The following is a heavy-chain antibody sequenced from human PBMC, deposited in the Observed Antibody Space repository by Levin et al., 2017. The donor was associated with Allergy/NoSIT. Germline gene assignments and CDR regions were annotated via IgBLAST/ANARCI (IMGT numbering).Heavy chain of an antibody. V-gene: IGHV1-46*01. CDR3: ARARCSSTSCQAIKSLRAFDI. D-gene: IGHD2-2*01. J-gene: IGHJ3*02. Sequence: ASVKVSCKASGYTFTSYYMHWVRQAPGQGLEWMGIINPSGGSTSYAQKFQGRVTMTRDTSTSTVYMELSSLRSEDTAVYYCARARCSSTSCQAIKSLRAFDIWGQGTMVTVSS. CDR1: GYTFTSYY. CDR2: INPSGGST.